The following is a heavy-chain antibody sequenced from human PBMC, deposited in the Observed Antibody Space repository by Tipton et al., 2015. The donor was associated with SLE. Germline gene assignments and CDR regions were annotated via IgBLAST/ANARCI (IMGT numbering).Heavy chain of an antibody. CDR2: INHSGGT. CDR1: GGSFSGYY. V-gene: IGHV4-34*01. J-gene: IGHJ6*03. CDR3: ARAPGLDRDYSYYHYMDV. D-gene: IGHD3/OR15-3a*01. Sequence: TLSLTCAVYGGSFSGYYWSWIRQPPGKGLEWIGEINHSGGTDYNPSLKSRVTMSVDTSKNQFSLKLRSVTAADTAVYYCARAPGLDRDYSYYHYMDVWGKGTTVTVSS.